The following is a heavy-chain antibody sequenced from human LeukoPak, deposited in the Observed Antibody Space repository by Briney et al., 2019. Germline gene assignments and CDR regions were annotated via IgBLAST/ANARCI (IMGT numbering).Heavy chain of an antibody. CDR3: ARHSIDDILTGYPDAFDT. Sequence: SETLSLTCTVPGGSISSGSYYWGWIRQPPGKGLEWIGSIYYSGSTYYNPSLKSRVTISVDTSKNQFSLKLSSVTAADTAVYCCARHSIDDILTGYPDAFDTWGQGTMVTVSS. CDR2: IYYSGST. J-gene: IGHJ3*02. CDR1: GGSISSGSYY. V-gene: IGHV4-39*01. D-gene: IGHD3-9*01.